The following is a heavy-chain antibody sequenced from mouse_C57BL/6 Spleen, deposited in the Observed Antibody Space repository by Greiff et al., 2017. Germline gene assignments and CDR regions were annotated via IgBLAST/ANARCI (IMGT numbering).Heavy chain of an antibody. J-gene: IGHJ2*01. CDR1: GFNIKDDY. Sequence: VQLQQSGAELVRPGASVKLSCTASGFNIKDDYMHWVKQRPEQGLEWIGWIDPENGDTEYASKFQGKATITADPSSNTAYLQLSSLTSEDTAVYYCTTNYGSSPSLYFDYWGQGTTLTVSS. V-gene: IGHV14-4*01. CDR2: IDPENGDT. CDR3: TTNYGSSPSLYFDY. D-gene: IGHD1-1*01.